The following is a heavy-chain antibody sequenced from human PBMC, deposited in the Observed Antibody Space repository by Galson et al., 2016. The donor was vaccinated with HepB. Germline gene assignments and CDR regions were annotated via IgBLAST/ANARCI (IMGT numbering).Heavy chain of an antibody. CDR2: IFHSGVP. CDR3: TGARRYCSSSSCYLDP. D-gene: IGHD2-2*01. Sequence: SETLSLTCTVSGDSVISSNWWNWVRQPPGKGLEWIGEIFHSGVPNYNPSLKSRVTITLDKSNNHISLRLSSVTAADTAVYYCTGARRYCSSSSCYLDPWGQGTLVTVSS. V-gene: IGHV4-4*02. J-gene: IGHJ5*02. CDR1: GDSVISSNW.